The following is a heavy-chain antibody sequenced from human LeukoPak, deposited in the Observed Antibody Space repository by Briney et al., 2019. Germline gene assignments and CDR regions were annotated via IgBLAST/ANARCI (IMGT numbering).Heavy chain of an antibody. D-gene: IGHD5-18*01. Sequence: PGGSLRLSCVASGFTFSTYGMHWVRQAPGRGLDWGAFIWYDGTNIYYADSVKGRFIISRDNSKNTLYLQMNSLRLEDTAVYYCAKSYSYGYDYWGQGTLVTVSS. V-gene: IGHV3-30*02. CDR2: IWYDGTNI. J-gene: IGHJ4*02. CDR3: AKSYSYGYDY. CDR1: GFTFSTYG.